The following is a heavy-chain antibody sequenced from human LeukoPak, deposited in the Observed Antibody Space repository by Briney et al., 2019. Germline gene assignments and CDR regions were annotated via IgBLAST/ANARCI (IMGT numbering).Heavy chain of an antibody. J-gene: IGHJ3*01. CDR3: AKDTGFFDGFDV. CDR1: GFTFDDYA. Sequence: GGSLRLSCAATGFTFDDYAMHWVRQVPGEGLEWVSGISWNSGSIGYADSVKGRFTISRDNSKNSLYLQMDSLRVEDTALYYCAKDTGFFDGFDVWGQGTMVAVSS. V-gene: IGHV3-9*01. CDR2: ISWNSGSI. D-gene: IGHD3-10*01.